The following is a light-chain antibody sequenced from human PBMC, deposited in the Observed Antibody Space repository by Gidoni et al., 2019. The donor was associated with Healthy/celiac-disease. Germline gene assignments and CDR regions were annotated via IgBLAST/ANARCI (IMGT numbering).Light chain of an antibody. V-gene: IGLV2-23*02. Sequence: QSALTQPAYVSGSPGQSITISCTGTSSDVGSYNLVSWYQQHPGKAPKLMIYEVSKRPSGVSNRFSGSTSGNTASLTISGLQAEDEADYYCCSYAGSREVFGGGTKLTVL. CDR1: SSDVGSYNL. J-gene: IGLJ2*01. CDR2: EVS. CDR3: CSYAGSREV.